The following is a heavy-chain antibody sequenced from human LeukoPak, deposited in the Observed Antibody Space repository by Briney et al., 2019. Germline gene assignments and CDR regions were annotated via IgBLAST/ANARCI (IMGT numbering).Heavy chain of an antibody. V-gene: IGHV1-69*13. D-gene: IGHD3-10*01. J-gene: IGHJ4*02. Sequence: SVKVSCKASRGSFSSYAISWVRQAPGQGLEWMGGIIPIFGKANYAQKFQGRVTITADESTSTAYMELSSLRSEDTAVYYCARAPVRGVITYWGQGTLVTVSS. CDR1: RGSFSSYA. CDR2: IIPIFGKA. CDR3: ARAPVRGVITY.